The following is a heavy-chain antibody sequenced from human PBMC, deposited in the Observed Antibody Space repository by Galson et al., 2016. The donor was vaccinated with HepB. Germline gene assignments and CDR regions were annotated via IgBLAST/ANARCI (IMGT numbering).Heavy chain of an antibody. CDR1: GGTFSSYA. J-gene: IGHJ6*02. CDR3: ARDRNGYYDFWRVGYSYAMDV. Sequence: SVKVSCKASGGTFSSYAISWVRQAPGQGLEWMGGIIPIFGTANYAQKFQGRVTITADESTSTAYMELSSLRSEDTAVYCCARDRNGYYDFWRVGYSYAMDVWGQGTTVTVSS. V-gene: IGHV1-69*13. CDR2: IIPIFGTA. D-gene: IGHD3-3*01.